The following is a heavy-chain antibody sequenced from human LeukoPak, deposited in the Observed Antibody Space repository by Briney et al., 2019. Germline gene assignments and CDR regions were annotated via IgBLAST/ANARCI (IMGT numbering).Heavy chain of an antibody. D-gene: IGHD3-16*01. J-gene: IGHJ4*02. Sequence: PGGSLRLSCATSGFSFSSFGMHWVRQAPGKGLEHLAFLPSNGDEEYYADSAKGRFTISRDNSKSTVFLQLNGLRGDDTGVYYCAKDLPVLHYWGQGTLVIVSS. CDR2: LPSNGDEE. CDR3: AKDLPVLHY. CDR1: GFSFSSFG. V-gene: IGHV3-30*02.